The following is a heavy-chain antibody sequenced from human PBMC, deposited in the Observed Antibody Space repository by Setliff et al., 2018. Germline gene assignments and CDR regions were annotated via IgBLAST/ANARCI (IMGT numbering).Heavy chain of an antibody. CDR2: INPSNSNI. CDR1: GYSFTDYW. D-gene: IGHD5-12*01. J-gene: IGHJ4*02. Sequence: PGASLKISCKASGYSFTDYWIAWVRQMPGKGLEWMGIINPSNSNIKYSPSFEAQITFSVDKSITTAYLQWSSLKASDTAIYYCARHRVGNSGYAIPILDFWGQGALVTVSS. V-gene: IGHV5-51*01. CDR3: ARHRVGNSGYAIPILDF.